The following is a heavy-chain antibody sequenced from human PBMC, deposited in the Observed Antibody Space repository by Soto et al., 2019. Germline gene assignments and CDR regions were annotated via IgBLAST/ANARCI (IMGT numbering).Heavy chain of an antibody. CDR1: GFTVSSNY. V-gene: IGHV3-53*01. D-gene: IGHD1-26*01. CDR3: ARDLNSGSYEVYYYGMDV. CDR2: IYSGGST. J-gene: IGHJ6*02. Sequence: GGSRRLSCAASGFTVSSNYMSWVRQAPGKGLEWVSVIYSGGSTYYADSVKGRFTISRDNSKNTLYLQMNSLRAEDTAVYYCARDLNSGSYEVYYYGMDVWGQGTTVTVSS.